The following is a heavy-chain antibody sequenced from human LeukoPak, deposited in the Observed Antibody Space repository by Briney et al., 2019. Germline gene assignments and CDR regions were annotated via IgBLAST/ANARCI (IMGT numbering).Heavy chain of an antibody. CDR1: GFTFSTYW. CDR3: AIFSRQKSAYDILTGFDRAADYYGMDV. Sequence: PGGSLILSCAASGFTFSTYWMHWVRQAPVKGLVWVSHINVDGRGATYADSVKGRFTISRDKAKNTLYLQMNSLRAEDTAVYYCAIFSRQKSAYDILTGFDRAADYYGMDVWGQGTTVTVSS. D-gene: IGHD3-9*01. V-gene: IGHV3-74*01. J-gene: IGHJ6*02. CDR2: INVDGRGA.